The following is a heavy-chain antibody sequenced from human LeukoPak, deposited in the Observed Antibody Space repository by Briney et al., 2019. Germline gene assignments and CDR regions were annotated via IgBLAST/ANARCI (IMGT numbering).Heavy chain of an antibody. J-gene: IGHJ4*02. CDR1: GDTFTRYH. CDR3: ARTLSGWYDY. Sequence: GASVKVSCEASGDTFTRYHIHWVRQAPGQGLEWMGIINSSGGGTTYAQRFQGRVSVTRDTYTSTVYMELSGLRSEDTAVYYCARTLSGWYDYWGQGTLVTVSS. D-gene: IGHD6-19*01. CDR2: INSSGGGT. V-gene: IGHV1-46*01.